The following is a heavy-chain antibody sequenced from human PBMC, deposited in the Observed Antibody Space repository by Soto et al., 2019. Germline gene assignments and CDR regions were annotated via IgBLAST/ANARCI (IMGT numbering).Heavy chain of an antibody. Sequence: ASVKVSCKASGYTFTSYDINWVRQATGQGLEWMGWMNPNSGNTGYAQKLQGRVTMTTDTSTSTAYMELRSLRSDDTAMYYCARGGFYDSSGARNYYYYGMNVWGQGTTVTVSS. J-gene: IGHJ6*02. CDR3: ARGGFYDSSGARNYYYYGMNV. CDR2: MNPNSGNT. V-gene: IGHV1-8*01. D-gene: IGHD3-22*01. CDR1: GYTFTSYD.